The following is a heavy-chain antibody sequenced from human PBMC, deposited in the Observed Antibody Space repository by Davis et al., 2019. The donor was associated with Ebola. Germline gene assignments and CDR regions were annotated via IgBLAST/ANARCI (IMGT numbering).Heavy chain of an antibody. CDR2: IIPIFGTA. Sequence: AASVKVSCKASGGTFSSYAISWVRQAPGQGLEWMGGIIPIFGTANYAQKFQGRVTITADKSTSTAYMELSSLRSEDTAVYYCARRGFLRVNSYYYYYYGMDVWGQGTTVTVSS. J-gene: IGHJ6*02. CDR3: ARRGFLRVNSYYYYYYGMDV. V-gene: IGHV1-69*06. CDR1: GGTFSSYA. D-gene: IGHD3-10*01.